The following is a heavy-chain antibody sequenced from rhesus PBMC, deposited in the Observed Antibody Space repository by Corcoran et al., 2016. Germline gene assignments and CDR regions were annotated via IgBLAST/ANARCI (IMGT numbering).Heavy chain of an antibody. D-gene: IGHD4-23*01. J-gene: IGHJ4*01. CDR1: GGSISRSS. CDR2: IYGSGSST. CDR3: ASWGEYSNQGLFDY. Sequence: QLQLQESGPGLVKPSETLSVPCAVSGGSISRSSLSWIRQAPGKGLEWIGYIYGSGSSTNYNPSLKGRVTLSVDTSKNQLSLKLSSVTAADTAVYYCASWGEYSNQGLFDYWGQGVLVTVSS. V-gene: IGHV4-169*02.